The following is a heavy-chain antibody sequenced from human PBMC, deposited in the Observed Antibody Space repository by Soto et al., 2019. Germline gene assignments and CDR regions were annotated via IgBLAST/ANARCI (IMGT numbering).Heavy chain of an antibody. Sequence: SETLSLTCAVYGGSFTGYYWSWIRQPPGKGREWSGEINHSGSTNHIPSLKGRVTISVDESKNQVYLTLSSVPAADTAVYYCARRWRELPGWFDPWGQGTLVTVSS. V-gene: IGHV4-34*01. J-gene: IGHJ5*02. CDR1: GGSFTGYY. CDR2: INHSGST. CDR3: ARRWRELPGWFDP. D-gene: IGHD1-26*01.